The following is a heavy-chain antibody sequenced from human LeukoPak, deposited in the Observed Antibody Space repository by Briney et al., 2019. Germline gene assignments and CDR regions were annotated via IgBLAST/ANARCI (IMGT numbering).Heavy chain of an antibody. Sequence: RGSLRLSCAASGFTFSRYAMHWVRQAPGKGLESVSAISSNGVSTYYANSVKGRFTISRDNSKNTLYLQMGSLRAEDLAVYYCARDFGLTGKVDYWGQGTLVTVSS. J-gene: IGHJ4*02. V-gene: IGHV3-64*01. CDR3: ARDFGLTGKVDY. CDR2: ISSNGVST. CDR1: GFTFSRYA. D-gene: IGHD1-20*01.